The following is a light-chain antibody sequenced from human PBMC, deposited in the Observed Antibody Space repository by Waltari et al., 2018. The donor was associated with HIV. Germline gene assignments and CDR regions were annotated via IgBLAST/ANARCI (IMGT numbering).Light chain of an antibody. J-gene: IGLJ1*01. CDR2: DGS. Sequence: QSALTQPPSASGSPGQSVTISCTGTSSDLINYNYVSWYQQYPGKGPKLIFFDGSKRPSGVPDRLPCSKSGDTASLTGSGLQAEDEADYYCSSYAGSDNPYVFGSGTKVTVL. CDR1: SSDLINYNY. CDR3: SSYAGSDNPYV. V-gene: IGLV2-8*01.